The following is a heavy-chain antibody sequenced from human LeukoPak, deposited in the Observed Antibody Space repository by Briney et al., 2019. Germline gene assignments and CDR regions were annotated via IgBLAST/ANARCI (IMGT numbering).Heavy chain of an antibody. CDR2: IIPIFGTA. CDR1: GGTFCSYA. J-gene: IGHJ4*02. V-gene: IGHV1-69*01. CDR3: ARATYYGSGSYSPIGVYFDY. Sequence: SVKVSCKASGGTFCSYAISWGRQAPGQGLEWMGGIIPIFGTANYAQKFQGRLTITAAESTSTAYMELSSLRSEDTAVYYCARATYYGSGSYSPIGVYFDYWGQGTLVTVSS. D-gene: IGHD3-10*01.